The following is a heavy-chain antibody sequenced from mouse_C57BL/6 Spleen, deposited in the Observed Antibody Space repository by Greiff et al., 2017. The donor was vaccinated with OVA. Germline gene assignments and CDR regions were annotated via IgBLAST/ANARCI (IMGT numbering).Heavy chain of an antibody. CDR2: IDPSDSYT. Sequence: VQLQQPGAELVKPGASVKLSCKASGYTFTSYWMQWVKQRPGQGLEWIGEIDPSDSYTNYNQKFKGKATLTVDTSSSTAYMQLSSLTSEDSAVYYCARKDYGSSYGPSYWYFDVWGTGTTVTVSS. V-gene: IGHV1-50*01. CDR3: ARKDYGSSYGPSYWYFDV. D-gene: IGHD1-1*01. J-gene: IGHJ1*03. CDR1: GYTFTSYW.